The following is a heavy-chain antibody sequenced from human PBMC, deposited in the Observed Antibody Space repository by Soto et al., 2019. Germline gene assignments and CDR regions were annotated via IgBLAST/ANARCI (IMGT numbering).Heavy chain of an antibody. CDR3: ARDPGIYDSSGYFDY. Sequence: GASVKVSCKASGYTFTGYYMHWVRQAPGQGLEWMGWINPNSGGTNYAQKFQGWVTMTRDTSISTAYMELSRLRSDDTAVYYCARDPGIYDSSGYFDYWGQGTLVTVSS. J-gene: IGHJ4*02. D-gene: IGHD3-22*01. CDR2: INPNSGGT. V-gene: IGHV1-2*04. CDR1: GYTFTGYY.